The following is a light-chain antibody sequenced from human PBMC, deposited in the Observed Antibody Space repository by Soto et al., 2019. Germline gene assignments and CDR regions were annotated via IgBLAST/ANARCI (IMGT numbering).Light chain of an antibody. V-gene: IGLV2-14*01. J-gene: IGLJ1*01. CDR2: EVS. Sequence: QSALTQPASVSGSPGQSITISCTGTSSDVGGYNYVSWYQQHPGKAPKLMIYEVSNRPSGVSNRFSGSKSGNTASLTISVLQADDEADYYCSSYTRSSTHVFGTGTKLTVL. CDR1: SSDVGGYNY. CDR3: SSYTRSSTHV.